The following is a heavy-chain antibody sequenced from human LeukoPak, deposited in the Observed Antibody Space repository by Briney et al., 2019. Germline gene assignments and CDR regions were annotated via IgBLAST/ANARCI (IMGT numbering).Heavy chain of an antibody. CDR3: ARGLPLPSYRGGYSYGYPFYYYYMDV. J-gene: IGHJ6*03. CDR2: INHSGST. Sequence: SETLSLTCAVYGGSFSGYYWSWIRQPPGKGLEWIGEINHSGSTNYNPSLESRVTISVDTSKNQFSLKLSSVTAADTAVYYCARGLPLPSYRGGYSYGYPFYYYYMDVWGKGTTVTVSS. CDR1: GGSFSGYY. D-gene: IGHD5-18*01. V-gene: IGHV4-34*01.